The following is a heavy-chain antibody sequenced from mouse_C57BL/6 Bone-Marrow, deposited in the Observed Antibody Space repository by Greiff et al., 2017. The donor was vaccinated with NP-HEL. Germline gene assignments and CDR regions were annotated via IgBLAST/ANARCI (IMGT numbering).Heavy chain of an antibody. CDR2: INPDSSTI. V-gene: IGHV4-1*01. D-gene: IGHD1-1*01. Sequence: GVDFSRYWMSWVRRAPGKGLEWIGEINPDSSTINYAPSLKDKFIISRDNAKNTLYLQMSKVRSEDTALYYCARLLRGYAMDYWGQGTSVTVSS. CDR3: ARLLRGYAMDY. CDR1: GVDFSRYW. J-gene: IGHJ4*01.